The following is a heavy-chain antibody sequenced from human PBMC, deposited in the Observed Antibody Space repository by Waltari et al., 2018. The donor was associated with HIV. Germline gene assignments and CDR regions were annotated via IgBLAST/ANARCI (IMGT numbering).Heavy chain of an antibody. J-gene: IGHJ5*02. V-gene: IGHV4-39*01. CDR2: IYYSGST. CDR3: ARHPNYEPNWFDP. Sequence: QLQLQESGPGLVKPSETLSLTCPVSGGSISTSSSYWGVLRQPPGKGLEWIGSIYYSGSTYYNPSLKSRVTISVDTSKNQFSLKLSSVTAADTAVYYCARHPNYEPNWFDPWGQGTLVTVSS. CDR1: GGSISTSSSY. D-gene: IGHD3-3*01.